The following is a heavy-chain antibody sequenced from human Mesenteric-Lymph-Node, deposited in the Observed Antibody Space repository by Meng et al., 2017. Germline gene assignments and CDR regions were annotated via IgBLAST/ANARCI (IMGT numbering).Heavy chain of an antibody. V-gene: IGHV3-9*01. D-gene: IGHD6-19*01. CDR2: ISWNSGSI. Sequence: SLKISCAASGFTFDDYAMHWVRQAPGKGLEWVSGISWNSGSIGYADSVKGRFTISRDNAKNSLYLQMNSLRAEDTALYYCAPVRQQWLEGTPWGQGTLVTVSS. CDR1: GFTFDDYA. J-gene: IGHJ4*02. CDR3: APVRQQWLEGTP.